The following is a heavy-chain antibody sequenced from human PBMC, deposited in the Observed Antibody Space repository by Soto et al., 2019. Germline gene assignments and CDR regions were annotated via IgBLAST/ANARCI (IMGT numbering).Heavy chain of an antibody. J-gene: IGHJ3*02. CDR2: ISAYNGNT. CDR1: GYTFTSFG. D-gene: IGHD2-2*01. V-gene: IGHV1-18*01. CDR3: ARDPLTRYCSGPSCYLGYAFDI. Sequence: QVPLVQSGAEVKKPGASVKVSCKASGYTFTSFGISWVRQAPRQGLEWMGWISAYNGNTNYAQKFQGRVTITTDTSTSTAFMELRSLRSDDTAVYYCARDPLTRYCSGPSCYLGYAFDIWGQGTMVTVS.